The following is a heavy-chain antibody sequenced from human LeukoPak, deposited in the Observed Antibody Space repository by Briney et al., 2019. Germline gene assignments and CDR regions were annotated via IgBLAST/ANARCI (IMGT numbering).Heavy chain of an antibody. D-gene: IGHD3-10*01. Sequence: SETLSLTCTVSGGSISSSSYYWGWIRQPPGKVLEWIGSIYYSGSTYYNPSLKSRVTISVDTSKNQFSLKLSSVTAADTAVYYCARHSLWESVLLGFGELLLGAFDIWGQGTMVTVSS. CDR3: ARHSLWESVLLGFGELLLGAFDI. V-gene: IGHV4-39*01. CDR1: GGSISSSSYY. CDR2: IYYSGST. J-gene: IGHJ3*02.